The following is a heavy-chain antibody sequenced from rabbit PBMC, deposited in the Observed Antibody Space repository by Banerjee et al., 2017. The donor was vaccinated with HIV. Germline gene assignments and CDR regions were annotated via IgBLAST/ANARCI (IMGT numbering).Heavy chain of an antibody. Sequence: QSLEESGGDLVKPGASLTLTCTASGFSFSSSYDMCWVRQAPGRGLEWIACIDAGSSVYTYYASWAKGRFTISKTSSTTVTLQMTSLTAADTATYFCARAPYGSSSDYQFNLWGPGTLVTVS. CDR1: GFSFSSSYD. CDR3: ARAPYGSSSDYQFNL. J-gene: IGHJ4*01. D-gene: IGHD1-1*01. V-gene: IGHV1S40*01. CDR2: IDAGSSVYT.